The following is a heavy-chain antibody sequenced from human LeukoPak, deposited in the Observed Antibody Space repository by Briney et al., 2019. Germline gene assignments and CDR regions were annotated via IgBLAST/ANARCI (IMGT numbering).Heavy chain of an antibody. CDR2: INGDGSET. Sequence: PGGSLRLSCAASGFTFTTFWMTWVRQAPGKGLVWVSRINGDGSETYYADSVKGRFTSSRDNAKNTVFLQMNNLRAEDTAVYYCVRDIREYDFWGQGTLVTVSS. CDR3: VRDIREYDF. CDR1: GFTFTTFW. V-gene: IGHV3-74*01. D-gene: IGHD3-10*01. J-gene: IGHJ4*02.